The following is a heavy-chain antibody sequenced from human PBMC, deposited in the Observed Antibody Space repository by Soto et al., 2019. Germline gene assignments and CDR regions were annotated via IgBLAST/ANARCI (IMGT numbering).Heavy chain of an antibody. J-gene: IGHJ5*02. D-gene: IGHD6-6*01. CDR1: GYTFTSYG. CDR2: ISAYNGNT. CDR3: ARESWQLERSGWFDP. Sequence: AASVKVSCKASGYTFTSYGISWVRQAPGQGLEWMGWISAYNGNTNYAQKLQGRVTMTTDTSTSTAYMELRSLRSDDTAVYYCARESWQLERSGWFDPWGQGTLVTVSS. V-gene: IGHV1-18*01.